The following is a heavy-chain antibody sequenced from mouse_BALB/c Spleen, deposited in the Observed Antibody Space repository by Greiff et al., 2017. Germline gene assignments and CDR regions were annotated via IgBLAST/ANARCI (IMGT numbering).Heavy chain of an antibody. V-gene: IGHV5-6-5*01. CDR2: ISSGGST. CDR1: GFTFSSYA. Sequence: EVKLVESGGGLVKPGGSLKLSCAASGFTFSSYAMSWVRQTPEKRLEWVASISSGGSTYYPDSVKGRFTISRDTARNILYLQMSSLRSEDTAMYYCARAHYYGSTFAYWGHGTLVTVSA. D-gene: IGHD1-1*01. J-gene: IGHJ3*01. CDR3: ARAHYYGSTFAY.